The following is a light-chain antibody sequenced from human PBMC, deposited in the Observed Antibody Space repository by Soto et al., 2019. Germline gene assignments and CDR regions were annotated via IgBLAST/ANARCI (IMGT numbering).Light chain of an antibody. J-gene: IGLJ1*01. CDR2: RND. CDR1: NSNIGSNT. Sequence: QSIMTQPPSASGTPGQRVTISCSGSNSNIGSNTVNWYQHLPGTAPKLLMDRNDQRPSGVADRFSGSKSGTSASLAISGLQSEDEADYYCAAWDDSLNGRVFGTGTKVTVL. V-gene: IGLV1-44*01. CDR3: AAWDDSLNGRV.